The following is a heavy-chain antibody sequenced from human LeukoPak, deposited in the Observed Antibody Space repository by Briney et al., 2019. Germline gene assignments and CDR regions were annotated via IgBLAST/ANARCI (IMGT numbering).Heavy chain of an antibody. CDR1: GFSMSGNA. Sequence: GGSLRLSCVGSGFSMSGNAMSWVRQAPGKGLEWVSAFEGSVDKTHYADSVKGRFTISKDKSMNTLYLQMNSLRAEDTAIYFCAKDIWRWAFDIWGQGTMVTVSS. D-gene: IGHD5-24*01. J-gene: IGHJ3*02. CDR3: AKDIWRWAFDI. CDR2: FEGSVDKT. V-gene: IGHV3-23*01.